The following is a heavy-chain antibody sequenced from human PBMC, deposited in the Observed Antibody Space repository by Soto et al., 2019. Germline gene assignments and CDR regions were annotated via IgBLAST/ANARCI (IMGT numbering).Heavy chain of an antibody. J-gene: IGHJ6*02. Sequence: SETLSLTCAVSGDSFTSYYWSYIRQPPGKGLEWIGYIYYSGSTYYNPSLKSRVTISVDTSKNQFSLKLSSVTAADTAVYYCARDLQNYGMDVWGQGTTVTVSS. CDR1: GDSFTSYY. V-gene: IGHV4-59*12. CDR2: IYYSGST. CDR3: ARDLQNYGMDV.